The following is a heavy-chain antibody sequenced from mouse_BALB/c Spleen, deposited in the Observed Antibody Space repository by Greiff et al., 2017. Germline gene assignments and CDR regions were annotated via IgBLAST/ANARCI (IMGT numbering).Heavy chain of an antibody. D-gene: IGHD2-3*01. Sequence: EVQRVESGGGLVKPGGSLKLSCAASGFTFSSYAMSWVRQTPEKRLEWVASISSGGSTYYPDSVKGRFTISRDNARNILYLQMSSLRSEDTAMYYCATYYDGYTKKWFAYWGQGTLVTVSA. CDR1: GFTFSSYA. J-gene: IGHJ3*01. CDR2: ISSGGST. V-gene: IGHV5-6-5*01. CDR3: ATYYDGYTKKWFAY.